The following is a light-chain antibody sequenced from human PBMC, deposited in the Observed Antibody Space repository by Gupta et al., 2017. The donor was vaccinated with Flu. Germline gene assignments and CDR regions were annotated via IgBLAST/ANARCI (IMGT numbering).Light chain of an antibody. J-gene: IGKJ1*01. V-gene: IGKV4-1*01. Sequence: DIVMTQSSDSLAVPLRERATINCKSSQSVLYSSNNKDYLAWYQQKPGQPPKLLIYWASTRESGVPDRFSGSGSGTDFTLTISSLHAEDVAVYCRQQYYNTPPTFGQGTKVEIK. CDR2: WAS. CDR1: QSVLYSSNNKDY. CDR3: QQYYNTPPT.